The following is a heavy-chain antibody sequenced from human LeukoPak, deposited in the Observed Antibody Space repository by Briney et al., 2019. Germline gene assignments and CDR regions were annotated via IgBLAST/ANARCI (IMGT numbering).Heavy chain of an antibody. CDR2: IYYSGST. D-gene: IGHD1-26*01. CDR3: SGFSGSHGDVYFDY. Sequence: SETLSLTCAVYGGSFSDYYWSWIRQHPGKGLEWIGYIYYSGSTYYNPSLKSRVTISVDTSKNQFSLKLSSVTAADTAVYYCSGFSGSHGDVYFDYWGQGTLVTVSS. V-gene: IGHV4-31*11. J-gene: IGHJ4*02. CDR1: GGSFSDYY.